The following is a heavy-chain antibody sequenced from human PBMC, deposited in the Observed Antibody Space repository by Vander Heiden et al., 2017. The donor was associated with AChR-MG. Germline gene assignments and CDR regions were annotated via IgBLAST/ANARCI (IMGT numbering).Heavy chain of an antibody. J-gene: IGHJ3*02. CDR3: ARGGGSYYYGSSDAFDI. CDR2: ISYDGSNK. CDR1: GFTFSSYA. Sequence: QVQLVESGGGVVQPGRSLRLSCAASGFTFSSYAMHWVRQAPGKGLEWVAVISYDGSNKYYADSVKGRFTISRDNSKNTLYLQMNSLRAEDTAVYYCARGGGSYYYGSSDAFDIWGQGTMVTVSS. D-gene: IGHD1-26*01. V-gene: IGHV3-30-3*01.